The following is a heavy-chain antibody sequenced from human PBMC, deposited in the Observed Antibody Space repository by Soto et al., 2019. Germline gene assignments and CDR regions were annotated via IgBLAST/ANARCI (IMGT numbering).Heavy chain of an antibody. J-gene: IGHJ4*02. D-gene: IGHD3-22*01. Sequence: GGSLRLSCAASGFTFSGYAMSWARQAPGKGLEWVSSISGAGLITYYADSVRGRFTISRDNSKNTLYLQMNSLRAEDTAVYYCAKNPGYYYDSTGYHFAYWGQGTLVTVSS. CDR3: AKNPGYYYDSTGYHFAY. V-gene: IGHV3-23*01. CDR1: GFTFSGYA. CDR2: ISGAGLIT.